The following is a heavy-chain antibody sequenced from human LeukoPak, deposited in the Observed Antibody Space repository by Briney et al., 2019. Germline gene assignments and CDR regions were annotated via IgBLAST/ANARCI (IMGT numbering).Heavy chain of an antibody. CDR3: ARVSPAVGAFDI. CDR1: GGSISSYH. V-gene: IGHV4-59*01. D-gene: IGHD1-14*01. J-gene: IGHJ3*02. CDR2: IYYTGST. Sequence: SETLSLTCTVSGGSISSYHWSWIRQPPGKGLEWIGHIYYTGSTNYNPSLKSRVTISLDTSKNQFSLKLSSVTAADTAIYYCARVSPAVGAFDIWGRGTMVTVSS.